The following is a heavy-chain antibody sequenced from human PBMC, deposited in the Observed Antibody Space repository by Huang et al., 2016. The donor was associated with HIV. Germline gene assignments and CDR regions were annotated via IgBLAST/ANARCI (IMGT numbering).Heavy chain of an antibody. Sequence: QLQLQESGPGQVKPSETLSLTCTVSGDFISSTNYDWGWIRQSPGKGLEWVGSVYQSGSTNDNPSLKSRVTLAVDTSRNQFSLRLNSVTAADTAVYYCASQHIGAAATWFWGRGTQVAVSS. V-gene: IGHV4-39*01. CDR1: GDFISSTNYD. CDR3: ASQHIGAAATWF. J-gene: IGHJ4*02. CDR2: VYQSGST. D-gene: IGHD6-13*01.